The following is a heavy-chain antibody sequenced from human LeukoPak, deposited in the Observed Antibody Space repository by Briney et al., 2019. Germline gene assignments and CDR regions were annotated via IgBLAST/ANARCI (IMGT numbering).Heavy chain of an antibody. D-gene: IGHD3-3*01. CDR1: GGSISSYY. Sequence: PSETLSLTCTVSGGSISSYYWSWIRQPAGKGLEWIGRIYTSGSTNYNPSLKSRVTTSVDTSKNQFSLKLSSVTAADTAVYYCARDRPKRSYYDFWSGSRYMDVWGKGTTVTVSS. CDR3: ARDRPKRSYYDFWSGSRYMDV. CDR2: IYTSGST. J-gene: IGHJ6*03. V-gene: IGHV4-4*07.